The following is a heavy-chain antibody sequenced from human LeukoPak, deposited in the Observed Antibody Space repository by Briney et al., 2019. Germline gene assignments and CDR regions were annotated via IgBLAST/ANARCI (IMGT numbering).Heavy chain of an antibody. CDR2: ISSSSSTI. CDR1: GFTFSSYS. Sequence: PGGSLRLSCAASGFTFSSYSMNWVRQAPGKGLEWVSYISSSSSTIYYADSVKGRFTISRDNAKNSLYLQMNSLRAEDTAVYYCASPPGWRSGYYYYYYMDVRGKGTTVTVSS. V-gene: IGHV3-48*04. D-gene: IGHD1-14*01. J-gene: IGHJ6*03. CDR3: ASPPGWRSGYYYYYYMDV.